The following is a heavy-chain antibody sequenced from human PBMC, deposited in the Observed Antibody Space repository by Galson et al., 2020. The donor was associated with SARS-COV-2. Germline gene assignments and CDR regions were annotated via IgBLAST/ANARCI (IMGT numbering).Heavy chain of an antibody. V-gene: IGHV3-30-3*01. CDR2: ISYDGSNK. CDR1: GFTFSSYA. Sequence: GESLKISCAASGFTFSSYAMHWVRQAPGKGLEWVAVISYDGSNKYYADSVKGRFTISRDNSKNTLYLQMNSLRAEDMAVYYCASPRLYYDILTGSFDYWGQGTLVTVSS. J-gene: IGHJ4*02. D-gene: IGHD3-9*01. CDR3: ASPRLYYDILTGSFDY.